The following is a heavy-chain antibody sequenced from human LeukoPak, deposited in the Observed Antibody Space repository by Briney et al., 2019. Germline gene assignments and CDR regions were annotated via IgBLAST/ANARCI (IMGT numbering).Heavy chain of an antibody. D-gene: IGHD4-17*01. CDR3: ARTVTTGYYYYGMDV. CDR1: GFTFSSYS. Sequence: GGSLRLSCAASGFTFSSYSMSWVRQAPGKGLEWVSVIYSGGSTYYADSVKGRFTISRDNSKNTLYLQMNSLRAEDTAVYYCARTVTTGYYYYGMDVWGQGTTVTVSS. J-gene: IGHJ6*02. CDR2: IYSGGST. V-gene: IGHV3-53*01.